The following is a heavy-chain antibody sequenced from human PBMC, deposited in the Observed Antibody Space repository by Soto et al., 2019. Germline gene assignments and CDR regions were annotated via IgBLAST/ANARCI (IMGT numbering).Heavy chain of an antibody. CDR2: INAGNGNT. Sequence: QVQLVQSGAEVKKPGASVKVSCKASGYTFTSYAMHWVRQAPGQRLEWMGWINAGNGNTKYSQKFQGRITITRDTSASTAYMELSSLRSEDTAVYYCARDLGFGLSDYWGQGTLVTVSS. CDR1: GYTFTSYA. V-gene: IGHV1-3*01. D-gene: IGHD3-10*01. J-gene: IGHJ4*02. CDR3: ARDLGFGLSDY.